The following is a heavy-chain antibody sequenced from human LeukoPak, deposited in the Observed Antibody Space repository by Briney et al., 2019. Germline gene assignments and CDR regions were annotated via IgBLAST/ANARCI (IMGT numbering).Heavy chain of an antibody. CDR3: ARGDCSSTSCYKAPDAFDI. CDR2: IYSSGST. V-gene: IGHV4-4*07. D-gene: IGHD2-2*02. CDR1: GGSISSYY. Sequence: SETLSLTCTVSGGSISSYYWSWIRQPAGKGLEWIGRIYSSGSTNYNPSLKSRVTMSVDTSKNQFSLKLSSVTAADTVVYYCARGDCSSTSCYKAPDAFDIWGQGTMVTVSS. J-gene: IGHJ3*02.